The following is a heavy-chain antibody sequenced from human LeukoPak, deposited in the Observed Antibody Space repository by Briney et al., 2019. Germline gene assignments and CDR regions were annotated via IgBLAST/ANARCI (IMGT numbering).Heavy chain of an antibody. D-gene: IGHD2-2*01. V-gene: IGHV3-7*01. CDR2: IKQDGSEK. J-gene: IGHJ2*01. CDR3: ARGGSYCSSTSCYDTLGYFDL. CDR1: GFTFSSYW. Sequence: GGSLRLSCAASGFTFSSYWMSWVRQAPGKGLEWVANIKQDGSEKYYVDSVKGRFTISRDNAKNSLYLQMNSLRAEDTAVYYCARGGSYCSSTSCYDTLGYFDLWGRGTLVTVSS.